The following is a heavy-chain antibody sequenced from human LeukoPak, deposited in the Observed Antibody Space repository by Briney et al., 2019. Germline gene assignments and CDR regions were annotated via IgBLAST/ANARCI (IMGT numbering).Heavy chain of an antibody. J-gene: IGHJ4*02. Sequence: GGSLRLSCAASGFTFSSYAMSWVRQAPGKGLEWVSAISGSGGSTYYADSVKGRFTISRDNSKNTLYLQMNSLRAEDTAVYYCARDGGHMVRGALDYWGQGTLVTVSS. V-gene: IGHV3-23*01. CDR2: ISGSGGST. CDR1: GFTFSSYA. CDR3: ARDGGHMVRGALDY. D-gene: IGHD3-10*01.